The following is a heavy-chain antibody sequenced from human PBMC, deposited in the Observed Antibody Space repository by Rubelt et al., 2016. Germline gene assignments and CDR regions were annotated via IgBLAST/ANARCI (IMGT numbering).Heavy chain of an antibody. CDR3: GAVSSSWYGPVDP. CDR1: GGSFSGYY. CDR2: INHSGST. D-gene: IGHD6-13*01. J-gene: IGHJ5*02. Sequence: QVQLQQWGAGLLKPSETLSLTCAVYGGSFSGYYWSWIRQPPGKGLEWIGEINHSGSTNYNPSLKSRVTISVDTSKNQFSLELSSGTAADTAVYYCGAVSSSWYGPVDPWGQGTLVTVSS. V-gene: IGHV4-34*01.